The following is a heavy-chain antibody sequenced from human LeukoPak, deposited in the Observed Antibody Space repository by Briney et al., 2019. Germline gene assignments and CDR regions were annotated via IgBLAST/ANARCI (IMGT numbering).Heavy chain of an antibody. CDR2: ISSSSSSM. D-gene: IGHD3-3*01. J-gene: IGHJ6*03. CDR1: GFTFSSYS. Sequence: GGSLRLSCAASGFTFSSYSMNWVRQAPGKGLEWVSYISSSSSSMYYVDSVKGRFTISRDNAKNSLYLQMNSLRAEDTAVYYCARDQNYHSPYYMDVWGKGTTVTVSS. CDR3: ARDQNYHSPYYMDV. V-gene: IGHV3-48*01.